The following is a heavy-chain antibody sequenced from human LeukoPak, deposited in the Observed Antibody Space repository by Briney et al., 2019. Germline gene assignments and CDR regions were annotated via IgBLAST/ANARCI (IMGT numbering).Heavy chain of an antibody. CDR1: GFTFSSCD. CDR2: IGSAGDT. J-gene: IGHJ5*02. Sequence: PGGSLRLSCTASGFTFSSCDMHWVRQATGKGLEWVSTIGSAGDTYYPDSVKGRFTISRENAKNSLYLQMSSLRAGDTAIYYCAKDYGSSSTNWFDPWGQGTLVTVSS. D-gene: IGHD6-6*01. CDR3: AKDYGSSSTNWFDP. V-gene: IGHV3-13*01.